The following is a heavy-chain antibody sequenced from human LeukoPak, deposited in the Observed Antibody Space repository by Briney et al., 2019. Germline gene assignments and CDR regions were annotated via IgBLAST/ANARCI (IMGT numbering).Heavy chain of an antibody. CDR1: GGTFSSSA. V-gene: IGHV1-69*05. J-gene: IGHJ3*02. CDR2: ITPIIGTP. D-gene: IGHD3-22*01. Sequence: SVKVSCKASGGTFSSSAISWVRQAPGQGLEWMGGITPIIGTPSYAQKFQGRVTITTDESTSTAYMKLSSLRSEDTAVYYCARPSNNYDTIGTLFAFDMWGQGTMVTVSS. CDR3: ARPSNNYDTIGTLFAFDM.